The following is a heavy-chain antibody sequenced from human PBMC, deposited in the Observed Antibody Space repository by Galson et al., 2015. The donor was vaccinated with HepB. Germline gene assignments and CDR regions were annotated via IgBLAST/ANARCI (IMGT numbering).Heavy chain of an antibody. V-gene: IGHV3-30-3*01. Sequence: SLRLSCAASGFSFSSYVMHWVRQAPGRGLEWVAVISYDGSNKYYADSVKGRFTISRDNSKNTLYLQMNSLRAEDTAVYYCARDDRVGAPGPDYWGQGTLVTVSS. CDR2: ISYDGSNK. CDR3: ARDDRVGAPGPDY. J-gene: IGHJ4*02. CDR1: GFSFSSYV. D-gene: IGHD1-26*01.